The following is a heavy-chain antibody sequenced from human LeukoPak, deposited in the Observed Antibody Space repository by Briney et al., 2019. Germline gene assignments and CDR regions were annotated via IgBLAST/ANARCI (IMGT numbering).Heavy chain of an antibody. Sequence: PGGSLRLSCAASRFTFSSYGMSRVRQAPGKGLEWVSGISSSGGSTYYADSVKGRFTISRDNSRNTLYLQMNSLRAEDTAVYYCARHLLWFGELSGGFDYWGQGTLVTVSS. J-gene: IGHJ4*02. CDR2: ISSSGGST. D-gene: IGHD3-10*01. CDR1: RFTFSSYG. V-gene: IGHV3-23*01. CDR3: ARHLLWFGELSGGFDY.